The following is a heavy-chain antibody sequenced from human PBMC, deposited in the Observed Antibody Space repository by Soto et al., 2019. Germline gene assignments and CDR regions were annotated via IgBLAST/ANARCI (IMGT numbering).Heavy chain of an antibody. CDR3: ARLFAGATGNWYFDI. CDR2: ITHSGGI. V-gene: IGHV4-34*01. J-gene: IGHJ2*01. CDR1: GGSFSGYY. Sequence: SETLSLTCAVYGGSFSGYYWSWVRQPPGKGLEWIGEITHSGGINYNPSLKSRVIMSLDTSKNQFSLRLNSVSDADTAVYYCARLFAGATGNWYFDIWGRGTLVTVSS. D-gene: IGHD1-1*01.